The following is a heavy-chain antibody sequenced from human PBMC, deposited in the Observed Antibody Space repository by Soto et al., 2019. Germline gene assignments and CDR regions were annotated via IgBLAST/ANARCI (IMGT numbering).Heavy chain of an antibody. CDR3: ARQTSGAFTYDY. CDR2: IYYSGST. CDR1: GVSISSSRYC. D-gene: IGHD3-10*01. Sequence: TLSLTCTVSGVSISSSRYCWGWIRQPPGKGLEWIGSIYYSGSTNYNPSLKNRVTISVDTSKNQLSLKLSFVTAADTAVYWCARQTSGAFTYDYWGQGTQVTGS. V-gene: IGHV4-39*01. J-gene: IGHJ4*02.